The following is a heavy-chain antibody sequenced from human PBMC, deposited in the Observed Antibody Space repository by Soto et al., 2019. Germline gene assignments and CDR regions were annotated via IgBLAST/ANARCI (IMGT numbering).Heavy chain of an antibody. CDR3: ARHPFGAFGGVIHYYFDY. V-gene: IGHV5-10-1*01. Sequence: PGESLKISCKGSGYSFTSYWISWVRQMPGKGLEWRGRIDPSDSYTNYSPSFQGHVTISADKSISTAYLQWSSLQASHTAMYYCARHPFGAFGGVIHYYFDYWGQGTLVTVSS. J-gene: IGHJ4*02. CDR1: GYSFTSYW. D-gene: IGHD3-16*02. CDR2: IDPSDSYT.